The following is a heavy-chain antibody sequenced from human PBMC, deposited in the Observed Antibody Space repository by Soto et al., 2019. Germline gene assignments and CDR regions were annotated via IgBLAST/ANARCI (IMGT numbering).Heavy chain of an antibody. D-gene: IGHD5-12*01. CDR1: CDSISSSSYH. Sequence: PSETLSLTCSVSCDSISSSSYHWGWIRQPPGKGLEWIGTISYSGNTYYKSSLKSRVTISVDTSKNQFSLKLSSVTAADTALYYCASTRLVATSVWYWGQGTLVTVSS. V-gene: IGHV4-39*01. CDR3: ASTRLVATSVWY. CDR2: ISYSGNT. J-gene: IGHJ4*02.